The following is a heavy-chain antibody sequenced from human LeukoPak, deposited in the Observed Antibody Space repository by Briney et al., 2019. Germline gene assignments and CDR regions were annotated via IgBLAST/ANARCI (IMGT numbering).Heavy chain of an antibody. CDR3: ARDSRLTTVDY. Sequence: PGGSLRLSCAASGFTFSTYAMSWVRQSPARGLEWVASISPGGGTTYYADYVKGRFTISRDNSKNTLYLQMNSLRAEDTAVYYCARDSRLTTVDYWGQGTLVTVSS. V-gene: IGHV3-23*01. D-gene: IGHD4-11*01. CDR1: GFTFSTYA. CDR2: ISPGGGTT. J-gene: IGHJ4*02.